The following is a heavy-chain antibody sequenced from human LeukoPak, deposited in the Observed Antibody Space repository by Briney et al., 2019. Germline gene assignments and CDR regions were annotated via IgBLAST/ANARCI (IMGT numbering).Heavy chain of an antibody. V-gene: IGHV4-39*07. J-gene: IGHJ4*02. CDR2: FYYSGST. CDR3: ARVLRGGLEYFDY. CDR1: AGSVSNGPYY. Sequence: PSETLSLTCTVSAGSVSNGPYYWGWIRQPPGKGLEWIGTFYYSGSTNYNPSLKSRVTISVDTSKNQFSLKLSSVTAADTAVYYCARVLRGGLEYFDYWGQGTLVTVSS.